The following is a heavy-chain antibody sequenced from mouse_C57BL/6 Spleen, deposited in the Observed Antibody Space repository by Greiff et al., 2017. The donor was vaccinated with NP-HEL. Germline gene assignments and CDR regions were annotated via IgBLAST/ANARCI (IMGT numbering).Heavy chain of an antibody. Sequence: EVTLVESGGDLVKPGGSLKLSCAASGFTFSSYGMSWVRQTPDKRLEWVATISSGGSYTHYPARVKGRCTISRDNAKNTLYLQMSSLKSEDTAMYYCARQDSYDAFDYWGQGTLSQSPQ. D-gene: IGHD2-3*01. V-gene: IGHV5-6*02. CDR1: GFTFSSYG. CDR3: ARQDSYDAFDY. J-gene: IGHJ2*01. CDR2: ISSGGSYT.